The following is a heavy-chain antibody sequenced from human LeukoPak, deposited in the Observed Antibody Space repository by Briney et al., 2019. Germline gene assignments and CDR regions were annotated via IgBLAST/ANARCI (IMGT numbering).Heavy chain of an antibody. Sequence: SETLSLTCTVSGGSISSSSYYWGWIRQRPGKGREWIGCIYYSGSTYYNPSLKSRVTISVDTSKSQFSLKLRSVPATDTAVYYCARLLRFGDGTYWGQGTLVTVSS. D-gene: IGHD3-10*01. CDR2: IYYSGST. CDR3: ARLLRFGDGTY. J-gene: IGHJ4*02. V-gene: IGHV4-39*01. CDR1: GGSISSSSYY.